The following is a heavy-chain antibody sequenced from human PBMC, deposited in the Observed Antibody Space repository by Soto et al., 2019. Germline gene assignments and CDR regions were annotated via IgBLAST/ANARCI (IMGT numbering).Heavy chain of an antibody. CDR1: GGSISSYY. Sequence: PSETLALTCTVSGGSISSYYWSWIRQPPGKGLEWVGYIYYSGSTNYNPSLKSRVTISVDTSKNQFSLKLSSVTAADTAVYYCARDGQLVPPNLWGQGTLVTVSS. D-gene: IGHD6-6*01. CDR3: ARDGQLVPPNL. J-gene: IGHJ4*02. V-gene: IGHV4-59*01. CDR2: IYYSGST.